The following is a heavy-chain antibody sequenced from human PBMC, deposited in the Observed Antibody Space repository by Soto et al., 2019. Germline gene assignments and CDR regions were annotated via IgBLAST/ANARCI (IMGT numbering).Heavy chain of an antibody. V-gene: IGHV3-74*01. Sequence: GGSLRLSCAASGFTFSSYWMHWVRQAPGKGLVWVSRINSDGSSTSYADSVKGRFTISRDNAKNTLYLQMNSLRAEDTAVYYCARGRYSSGWYTSNYYYYMDVWGKGTTVTVSS. D-gene: IGHD6-19*01. CDR2: INSDGSST. CDR1: GFTFSSYW. CDR3: ARGRYSSGWYTSNYYYYMDV. J-gene: IGHJ6*03.